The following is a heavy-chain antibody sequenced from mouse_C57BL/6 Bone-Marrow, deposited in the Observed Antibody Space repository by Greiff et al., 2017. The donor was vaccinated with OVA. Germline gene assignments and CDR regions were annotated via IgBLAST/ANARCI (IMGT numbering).Heavy chain of an antibody. J-gene: IGHJ3*01. V-gene: IGHV3-6*01. D-gene: IGHD1-1*02. CDR3: ARGNYPY. Sequence: VQLKESGPGLVKPSQSLSLTCSVTGYSISSGYYWNWIRQFPGNKLEWMGYISYDGSNNYNPSLKNRISITRDTSKNQFFLKLNSVTTEDTATYYCARGNYPYWGQGTLVTVSA. CDR2: ISYDGSN. CDR1: GYSISSGYY.